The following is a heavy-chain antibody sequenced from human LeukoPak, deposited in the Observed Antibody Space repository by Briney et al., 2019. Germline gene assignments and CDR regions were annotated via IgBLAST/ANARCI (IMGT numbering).Heavy chain of an antibody. D-gene: IGHD3-10*01. V-gene: IGHV4-61*02. J-gene: IGHJ4*02. CDR1: GGSISSGSYY. CDR3: ARDRGWFGEV. CDR2: IYTSGST. Sequence: SETLSLTCTVSGGSISSGSYYWSWIRQPAGKGLEWIGRIYTSGSTNYNPSLKSRVTISVDTSKNQFSLKLSSVTAADTAVYYCARDRGWFGEVWGQGTLVTVSS.